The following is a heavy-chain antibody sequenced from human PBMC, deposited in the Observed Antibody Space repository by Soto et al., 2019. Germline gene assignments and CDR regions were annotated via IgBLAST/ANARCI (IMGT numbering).Heavy chain of an antibody. Sequence: EVQLVESGGGLVQPGGSLRLSCAASGFTFSSFWMTWVRQAPGKGLEWVANIKYDGTEKYYVDFLQGRFTISRENAKNSVFLQMNSLRAEDTAVYYCARGAGAFDYWGQGTLVTVSS. D-gene: IGHD6-19*01. CDR3: ARGAGAFDY. J-gene: IGHJ4*02. CDR1: GFTFSSFW. CDR2: IKYDGTEK. V-gene: IGHV3-7*01.